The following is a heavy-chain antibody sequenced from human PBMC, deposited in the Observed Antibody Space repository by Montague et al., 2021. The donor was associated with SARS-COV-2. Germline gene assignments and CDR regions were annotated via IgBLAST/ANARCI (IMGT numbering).Heavy chain of an antibody. CDR1: GFTFSSYE. V-gene: IGHV3-48*03. J-gene: IGHJ4*02. CDR2: ISSSGITI. CDR3: ARDNYYYDTSGYPDY. Sequence: SLRLSCAASGFTFSSYEMNWLRQAPAKGLEWVSYISSSGITIYYADSVKGRFTISRDNAKNSLYLQMNSLRAEDTAVYYCARDNYYYDTSGYPDYWGQGTLVTVSS. D-gene: IGHD3-22*01.